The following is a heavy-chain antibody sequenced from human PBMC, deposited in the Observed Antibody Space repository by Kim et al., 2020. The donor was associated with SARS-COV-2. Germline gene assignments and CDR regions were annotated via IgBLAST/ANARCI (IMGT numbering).Heavy chain of an antibody. CDR2: ISSSGSTI. D-gene: IGHD2-15*01. CDR1: GFTFSSYE. Sequence: GGSLRLSCAASGFTFSSYEMNWVRQAPGKGLEWVSYISSSGSTIYYADSVKGRFTISRDNAKNSLYLQMNSLRAEDTAVYYCAREKGYCSGGSCYLWDSYYYGMDVWGQGTTVTVSS. CDR3: AREKGYCSGGSCYLWDSYYYGMDV. V-gene: IGHV3-48*03. J-gene: IGHJ6*02.